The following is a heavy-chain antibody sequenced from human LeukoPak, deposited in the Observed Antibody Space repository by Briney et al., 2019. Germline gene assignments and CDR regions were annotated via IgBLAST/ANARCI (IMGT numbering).Heavy chain of an antibody. CDR3: AREPTYCSGGSGHGVCFDC. CDR2: IRIDDGT. Sequence: TGRSLRLSCAASGFPFSTYDMDWVRQATGKGLEWVSGIRIDDGTYYADSVKGRFTISSENSKNTLYLQMNNLRADDTAVYYWAREPTYCSGGSGHGVCFDCWG. J-gene: IGHJ4*01. D-gene: IGHD2-15*01. V-gene: IGHV3-13*04. CDR1: GFPFSTYD.